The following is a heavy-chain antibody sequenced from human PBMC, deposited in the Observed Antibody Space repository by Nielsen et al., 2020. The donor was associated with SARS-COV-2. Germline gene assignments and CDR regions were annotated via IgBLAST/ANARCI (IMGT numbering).Heavy chain of an antibody. V-gene: IGHV4-34*01. CDR1: GGSFSNYY. CDR2: INHSGST. CDR3: ARGTIFGVVTAIDY. J-gene: IGHJ4*02. Sequence: SETLSLTCAVYGGSFSNYYWNWIRQPPGKGLEWIGEINHSGSTNYNPSLKSRVTVSVDTSKNQFSLKLSSVTAADTAVYYCARGTIFGVVTAIDYWGQGTLVTVSS. D-gene: IGHD3-3*01.